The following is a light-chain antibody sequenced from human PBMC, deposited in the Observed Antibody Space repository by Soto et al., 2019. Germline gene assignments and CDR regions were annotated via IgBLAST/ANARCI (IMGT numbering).Light chain of an antibody. J-gene: IGKJ5*01. Sequence: DIQMTQSPSSLSASVGHILFLSLRASKSISSYLNCYQQKPGKAPKLLIYAASSWQSGVPSRFSGSGSGTAFTIPISSLQPEDFATYYCQQSYSTQAITFGQGTRLDIK. CDR2: AAS. CDR1: KSISSY. V-gene: IGKV1-39*01. CDR3: QQSYSTQAIT.